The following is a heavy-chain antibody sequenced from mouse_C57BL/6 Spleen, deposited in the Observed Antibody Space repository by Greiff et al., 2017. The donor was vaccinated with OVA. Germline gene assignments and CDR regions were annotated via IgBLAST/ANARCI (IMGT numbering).Heavy chain of an antibody. Sequence: VQLQQPGAELVKPGASVKLSCKASGYTFTSYWMQWVKQRPGQGLEWIGEIDPSASYTNYNQKFKGKATLTVDTSSSTAYMQLSSLTSEDSAVYYCAREVPYYFDDWGKGTTLTVSS. CDR1: GYTFTSYW. CDR3: AREVPYYFDD. CDR2: IDPSASYT. J-gene: IGHJ2*01. V-gene: IGHV1-50*01.